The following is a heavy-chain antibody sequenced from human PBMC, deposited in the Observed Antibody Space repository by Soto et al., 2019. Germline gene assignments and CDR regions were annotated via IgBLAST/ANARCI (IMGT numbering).Heavy chain of an antibody. V-gene: IGHV3-23*01. J-gene: IGHJ6*02. CDR1: GFTFSSYA. D-gene: IGHD2-2*01. CDR2: ISGSGGST. Sequence: GGSLRLSCAASGFTFSSYAMSWVRQAPGKGLEWVSAISGSGGSTYYADSVKGRFTISRDNSKNTLYLQMNSLRAEDTAVYYCAKARGSSTRTGRDVWGQGTTVTVSS. CDR3: AKARGSSTRTGRDV.